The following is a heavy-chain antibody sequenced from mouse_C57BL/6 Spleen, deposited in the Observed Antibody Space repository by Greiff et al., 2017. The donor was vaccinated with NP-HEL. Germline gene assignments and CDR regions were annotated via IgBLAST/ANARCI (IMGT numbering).Heavy chain of an antibody. Sequence: VQLQQSGPELVKPGASVKISCKASGYSFTGYYMNWVKQSPEKSLEWIGEINPSTGVTTYNQKFKAKATLTVDKSSSTAYMQLKSLTSEDSAVYYCARRPYYSNPYFDYWGQVTTLTVSS. CDR2: INPSTGVT. D-gene: IGHD2-5*01. CDR1: GYSFTGYY. V-gene: IGHV1-42*01. CDR3: ARRPYYSNPYFDY. J-gene: IGHJ2*01.